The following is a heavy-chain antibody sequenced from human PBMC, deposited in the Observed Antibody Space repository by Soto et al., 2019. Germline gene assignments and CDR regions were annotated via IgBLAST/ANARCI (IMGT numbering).Heavy chain of an antibody. J-gene: IGHJ4*02. D-gene: IGHD6-6*01. V-gene: IGHV4-61*01. CDR3: AREGGAARLCY. Sequence: PSETLSLTCTVSGGSVSSGSYYWSWIRQPPGKGLEWIGYIYYSGSTNYNPSLKSRVTISVDTSKNQFSLKLSSVTAADTAVYYCAREGGAARLCYWGQGTLVTVSS. CDR1: GGSVSSGSYY. CDR2: IYYSGST.